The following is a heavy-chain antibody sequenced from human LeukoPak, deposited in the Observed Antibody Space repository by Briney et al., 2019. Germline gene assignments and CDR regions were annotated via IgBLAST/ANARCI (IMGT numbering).Heavy chain of an antibody. D-gene: IGHD2-15*01. CDR2: IRSKAYGGTT. V-gene: IGHV3-49*04. Sequence: GGTLRLSCTSSGFTFGDYAMSWVRQAPGKGLEWVSFIRSKAYGGTTEYAASVKGRFTISRDDSKSIAYLQMNSLKTEDTAVYYCTRVSLVAASVFFDYWGQGSLVTVSS. CDR3: TRVSLVAASVFFDY. J-gene: IGHJ4*02. CDR1: GFTFGDYA.